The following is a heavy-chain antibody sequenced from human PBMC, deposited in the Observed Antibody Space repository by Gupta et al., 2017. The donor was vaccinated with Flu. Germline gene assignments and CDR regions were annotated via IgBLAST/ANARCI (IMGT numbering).Heavy chain of an antibody. J-gene: IGHJ4*02. Sequence: QAHLVQSGAEVKKPGSSVKVSCKTSGGTFINYAISWVRQAPGQGLEWMGGIIPGLGSVNYAQKFDDRVTITADKSTTTAYLQLTSLRSDDTAVYYCARGSRGTFWQENYLDSWGQGTLVSVSS. D-gene: IGHD1-26*01. CDR3: ARGSRGTFWQENYLDS. V-gene: IGHV1-69*06. CDR1: GGTFINYA. CDR2: IIPGLGSV.